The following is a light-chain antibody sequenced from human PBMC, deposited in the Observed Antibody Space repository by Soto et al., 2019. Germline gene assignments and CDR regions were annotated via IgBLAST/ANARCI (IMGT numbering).Light chain of an antibody. CDR3: SSYTNSGTLNVV. CDR1: ISDIGGYNY. Sequence: QSALTQPASVSGSPGQSITISCTGTISDIGGYNYVSWYQQHPGKAPKLMIYEVSNRPSGVSNRFSGSKSGYTASLTISGLQAEDEADYYCSSYTNSGTLNVVFGGGTKVTVL. J-gene: IGLJ2*01. V-gene: IGLV2-14*01. CDR2: EVS.